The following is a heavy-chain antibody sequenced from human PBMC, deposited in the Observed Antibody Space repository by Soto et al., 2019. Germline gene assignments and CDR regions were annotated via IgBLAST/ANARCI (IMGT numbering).Heavy chain of an antibody. J-gene: IGHJ4*02. D-gene: IGHD2-8*01. CDR2: IRSKSEAGTT. CDR1: GFTFSEPW. CDR3: NTDHCTYGPCPPLFNY. Sequence: EVQLVESGGGLVKPGGSLRLSCVGSGFTFSEPWVNWVRQAPGKGLEWVGRIRSKSEAGTTDYAAPVKGRFTISRDDSRNVVYLQMNSLRTEDTAIYYCNTDHCTYGPCPPLFNYWGQGTLVTVSS. V-gene: IGHV3-15*07.